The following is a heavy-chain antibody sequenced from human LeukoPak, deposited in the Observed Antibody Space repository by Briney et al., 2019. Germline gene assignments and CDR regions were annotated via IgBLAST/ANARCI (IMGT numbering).Heavy chain of an antibody. CDR3: ARGIDV. J-gene: IGHJ6*04. V-gene: IGHV4-59*01. CDR1: GGSISSYH. Sequence: SETLSLTWIVSGGSISSYHCSWTRQPPGKGLEWIGYIHYSGGTNYNPSLKSRVTISVDTSKNQFSLKLSSVTAADTALNYCARGIDVSGKGTTVTVSS. CDR2: IHYSGGT.